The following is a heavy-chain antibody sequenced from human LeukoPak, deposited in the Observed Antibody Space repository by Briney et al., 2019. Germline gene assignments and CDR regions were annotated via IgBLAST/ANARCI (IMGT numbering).Heavy chain of an antibody. Sequence: SETLSLTCAXXGGSFSGYYWSWIRQPPGKGLEWIGEINHSGSTNYNPSLKSRVTISVDTSKNQFSLKLSSVTAADTAVYYCARRRRWGSGSYGNWFDPWGQGTLVTVSS. V-gene: IGHV4-34*01. CDR2: INHSGST. J-gene: IGHJ5*02. CDR1: GGSFSGYY. D-gene: IGHD3-10*01. CDR3: ARRRRWGSGSYGNWFDP.